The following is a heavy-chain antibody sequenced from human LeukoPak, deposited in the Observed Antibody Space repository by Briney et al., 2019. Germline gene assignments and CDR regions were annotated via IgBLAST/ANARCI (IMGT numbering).Heavy chain of an antibody. CDR1: GYTFTSYG. Sequence: GASVRVSCKASGYTFTSYGISWVRLAPGQGLEWMGWISAYTGYTNYAQKPQGRVTMTTDTSTSTAFTELRSLRSDDTAVYYCARAHGICSGGSCYPVDYWGQGTLVTVSS. J-gene: IGHJ4*02. CDR2: ISAYTGYT. CDR3: ARAHGICSGGSCYPVDY. D-gene: IGHD2-15*01. V-gene: IGHV1-18*01.